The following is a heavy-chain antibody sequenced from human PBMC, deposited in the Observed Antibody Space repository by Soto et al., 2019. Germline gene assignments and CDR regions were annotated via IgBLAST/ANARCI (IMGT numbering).Heavy chain of an antibody. D-gene: IGHD3-10*01. CDR2: ISDSGGST. CDR3: AKIRGSGSYYIFDH. Sequence: PGGSLRLSCAASGFTFNSYAMSWVRQAPGKGLEWVSGISDSGGSTYYADSVKGRFTISRDNSKNTLYLQMNSLRADDTAVYFCAKIRGSGSYYIFDHWGQGTQVTVYS. J-gene: IGHJ4*02. CDR1: GFTFNSYA. V-gene: IGHV3-23*01.